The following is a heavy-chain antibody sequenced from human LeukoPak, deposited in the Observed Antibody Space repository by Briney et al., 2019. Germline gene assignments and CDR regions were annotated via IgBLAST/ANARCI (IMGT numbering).Heavy chain of an antibody. J-gene: IGHJ4*02. CDR3: ATYRQVLLPFES. CDR1: GFTFSTFA. Sequence: GGSLRLSCAASGFTFSTFALIWVRQPPGKGLEWVSSIFPSGGEIHYADSVRGRFTISRDNSKSTLSLQMNSLRAEDTAIYYCATYRQVLLPFESWGQGTLVTVSS. V-gene: IGHV3-23*01. CDR2: IFPSGGEI. D-gene: IGHD2-8*02.